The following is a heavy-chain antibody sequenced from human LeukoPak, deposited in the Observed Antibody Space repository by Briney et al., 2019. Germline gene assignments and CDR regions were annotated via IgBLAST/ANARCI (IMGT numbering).Heavy chain of an antibody. CDR1: GYTFSSYS. Sequence: GGSLRLSCAASGYTFSSYSMNWVRQAPGKGLEWVSSFSPSGVHIYYADSVKGRFTISRDNAKNSLYLQMNSLSAEDTAVYYCARDHAYCGGDCQHWFFDLWGRGTLVTVSS. CDR3: ARDHAYCGGDCQHWFFDL. V-gene: IGHV3-21*01. CDR2: FSPSGVHI. J-gene: IGHJ2*01. D-gene: IGHD2-21*02.